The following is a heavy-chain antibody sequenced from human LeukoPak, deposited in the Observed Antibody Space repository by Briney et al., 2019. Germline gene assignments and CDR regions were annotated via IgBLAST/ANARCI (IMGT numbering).Heavy chain of an antibody. CDR3: AKLYGSGRSDWCFDL. CDR2: IDQSGST. D-gene: IGHD3-10*01. Sequence: SETLSLKCAVYGGSFSGYYWSWIRQTPGKGLEWIGEIDQSGSTNYNPCLKDRVIISVDTSKTQFSLKVNSVTAADAAVYYCAKLYGSGRSDWCFDLWGRGTPVTVLS. J-gene: IGHJ2*01. V-gene: IGHV4-34*01. CDR1: GGSFSGYY.